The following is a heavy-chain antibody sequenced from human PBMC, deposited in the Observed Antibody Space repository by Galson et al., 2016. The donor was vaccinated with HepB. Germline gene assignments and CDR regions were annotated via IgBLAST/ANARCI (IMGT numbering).Heavy chain of an antibody. D-gene: IGHD1-7*01. J-gene: IGHJ6*02. Sequence: ETLSLTCTVSGGSIRHNYWSWIRQPPGKALEWLGYVYYTGTTKYNSSFTSRVAMSLGPSQNQFSLQLTSMTAADTAIYYCARGSGGTSDGMDVWGRGTTVIVSS. CDR2: VYYTGTT. CDR3: ARGSGGTSDGMDV. CDR1: GGSIRHNY. V-gene: IGHV4-59*13.